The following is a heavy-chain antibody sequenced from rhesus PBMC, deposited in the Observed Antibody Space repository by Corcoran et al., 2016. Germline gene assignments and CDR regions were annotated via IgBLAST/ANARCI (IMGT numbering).Heavy chain of an antibody. Sequence: QLQLQESGPGLVKPSETLSLTCAVSGGSISSGYGWSWIRQPPGKGLVWMWNIFGSIGGTYYNPSLKSRFTISQDNSKNQSSLKRSLVTAADTAVYYGARAHLGGTSTTCFDYWGQGVLVTVSS. D-gene: IGHD2-2*01. J-gene: IGHJ4*01. V-gene: IGHV4S7*01. CDR2: IFGSIGGT. CDR1: GGSISSGYG. CDR3: ARAHLGGTSTTCFDY.